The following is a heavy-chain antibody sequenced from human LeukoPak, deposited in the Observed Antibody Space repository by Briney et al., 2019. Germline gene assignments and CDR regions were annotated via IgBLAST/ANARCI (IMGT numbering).Heavy chain of an antibody. CDR3: ARHVGGRWIQLLYFDY. V-gene: IGHV4-39*01. D-gene: IGHD5-18*01. CDR1: GGSISSYY. J-gene: IGHJ4*02. Sequence: SETLSLTCTVSGGSISSYYWSWIRQPPGKGLEWIGSIYYSGSTYYNPSLKSRVTISVDTSKNQFSLKLSSVTAADTAVYYCARHVGGRWIQLLYFDYWGQGTLVTVSS. CDR2: IYYSGST.